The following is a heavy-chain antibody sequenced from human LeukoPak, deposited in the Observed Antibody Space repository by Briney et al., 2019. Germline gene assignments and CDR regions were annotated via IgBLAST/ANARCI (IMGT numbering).Heavy chain of an antibody. CDR2: IDQRGSDK. CDR1: GFSFSSYW. J-gene: IGHJ4*02. Sequence: PGGSLRLSCAASGFSFSSYWMTWVRQAPGKGLEWVARIDQRGSDKHYVDSVKGRFTVSRDNAKNSLFLQMNSLRDEDTAVYYCATSPGLGYSSSLTGVDYWGQGTLVTVSS. D-gene: IGHD6-6*01. CDR3: ATSPGLGYSSSLTGVDY. V-gene: IGHV3-7*01.